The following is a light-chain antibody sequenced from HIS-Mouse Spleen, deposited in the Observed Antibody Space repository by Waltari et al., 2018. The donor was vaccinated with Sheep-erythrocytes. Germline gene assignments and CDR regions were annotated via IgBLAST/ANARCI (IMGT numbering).Light chain of an antibody. V-gene: IGLV2-23*01. CDR3: CSYAGSSTLV. Sequence: QSALTQPASVSGSPGQSFTISCTVTSRDVGSYHLVPWYQQHPGKAPKLMIYEGSKRPSGVSNRFSGSKSGNTASLTISGLQAEDEADYYCCSYAGSSTLVFGGGTKLTVL. CDR2: EGS. J-gene: IGLJ2*01. CDR1: SRDVGSYHL.